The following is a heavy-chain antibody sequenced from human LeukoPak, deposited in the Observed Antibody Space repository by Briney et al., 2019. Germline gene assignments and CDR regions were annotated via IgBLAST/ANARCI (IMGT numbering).Heavy chain of an antibody. CDR1: GFTFSSYA. J-gene: IGHJ4*02. V-gene: IGHV3-23*01. Sequence: SGGSLRLSCAASGFTFSSYAMSWVHQAPGKGLEWVSAISGSGGSTYYADSVKGRFTISRDNSKNTLYLQMNSLRAEDTAVYYCAKDGYCSGGSCRGYWGQGTLVTVSS. D-gene: IGHD2-15*01. CDR2: ISGSGGST. CDR3: AKDGYCSGGSCRGY.